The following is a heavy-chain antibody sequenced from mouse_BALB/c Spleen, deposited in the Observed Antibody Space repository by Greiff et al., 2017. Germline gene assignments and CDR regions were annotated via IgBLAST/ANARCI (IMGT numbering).Heavy chain of an antibody. Sequence: VQLQESGAELVRPGVSVKISCKGSGYTFTDYAMHWVKQSHAKSLEWIGVISTYYGDASYNQKFKGKATMTVDKSSSTAYMELARLTSEDSAIYYCARWDGNRGFDYWGQGTTLTVSS. J-gene: IGHJ2*01. CDR1: GYTFTDYA. V-gene: IGHV1S137*01. D-gene: IGHD2-1*01. CDR2: ISTYYGDA. CDR3: ARWDGNRGFDY.